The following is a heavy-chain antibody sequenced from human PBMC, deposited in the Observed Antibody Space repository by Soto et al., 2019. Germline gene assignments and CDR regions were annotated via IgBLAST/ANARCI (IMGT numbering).Heavy chain of an antibody. CDR2: ISSTTNYI. CDR1: GFTFTRYS. CDR3: ARESEDLTSNFDY. Sequence: EVQLVESGGGPVKPGGSLRLSCAASGFTFTRYSMNWVRQAPGKGLEWVSSISSTTNYIYYADSKKGRFTVSRDNAKNSVYLDMNSLSAEDTAVYYCARESEDLTSNFDYWGQGTLVSVSS. J-gene: IGHJ4*02. V-gene: IGHV3-21*01.